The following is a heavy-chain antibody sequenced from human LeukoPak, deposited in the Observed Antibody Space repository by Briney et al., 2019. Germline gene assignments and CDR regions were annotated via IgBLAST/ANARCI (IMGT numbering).Heavy chain of an antibody. CDR2: IYTSGST. CDR3: ARGPSGSYFDY. D-gene: IGHD1-26*01. V-gene: IGHV4-61*02. J-gene: IGHJ4*02. CDR1: GGSISSGSYY. Sequence: SQTLSLTCTVSGGSISSGSYYWSWIRQPAGKGLEWIGRIYTSGSTNYNPSLKSRVTISVDTSKNQFSLKLSSVTAADTAVYYCARGPSGSYFDYWGQGTLVTVSS.